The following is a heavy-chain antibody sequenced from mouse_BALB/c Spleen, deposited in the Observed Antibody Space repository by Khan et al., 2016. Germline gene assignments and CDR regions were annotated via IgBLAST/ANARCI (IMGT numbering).Heavy chain of an antibody. Sequence: LVESGPELKKPGKTVKISCKASGYTFTNYGMNWVKQAPGKGLKWMGWINTYSGESTYADDFKGRFAFSLETFANTAYLQINNLKNEDTATYFCARYRYYYGSSRYFDVWGAGTTVTVSS. CDR2: INTYSGES. CDR1: GYTFTNYG. D-gene: IGHD1-1*01. CDR3: ARYRYYYGSSRYFDV. J-gene: IGHJ1*01. V-gene: IGHV9-3-1*01.